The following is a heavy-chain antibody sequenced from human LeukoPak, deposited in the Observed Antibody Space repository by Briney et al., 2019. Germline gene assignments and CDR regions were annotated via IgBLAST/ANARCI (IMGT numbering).Heavy chain of an antibody. CDR2: INHSGST. V-gene: IGHV4-34*01. CDR3: ARGRYVWGSYRAYFDY. D-gene: IGHD3-16*02. CDR1: GGSFSGYY. Sequence: SETLSLTCAVYGGSFSGYYWSWIRQPPGKGLEWIGEINHSGSTNYNPSLKSRVTISVDTSKNQFSLKLSSVTAADTAVYYCARGRYVWGSYRAYFDYRGQGTLVTVSS. J-gene: IGHJ4*02.